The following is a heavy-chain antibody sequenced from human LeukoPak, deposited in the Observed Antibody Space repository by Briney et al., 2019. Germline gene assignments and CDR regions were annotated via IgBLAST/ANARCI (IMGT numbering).Heavy chain of an antibody. CDR1: GYTFTSYG. CDR2: ISAYNGNT. CDR3: ARDHYYDSSGYTRSADY. Sequence: ASVKVPCKASGYTFTSYGISWVRQAPGQGLEWMGWISAYNGNTNYAQKLQGRVTMTTDTSTSTAYMELRSLRSDDTAVYYCARDHYYDSSGYTRSADYWGQGTLVTVSS. D-gene: IGHD3-22*01. V-gene: IGHV1-18*01. J-gene: IGHJ4*02.